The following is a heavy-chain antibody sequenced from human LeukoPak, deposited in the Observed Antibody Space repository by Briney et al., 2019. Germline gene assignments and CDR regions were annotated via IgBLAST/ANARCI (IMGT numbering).Heavy chain of an antibody. D-gene: IGHD3-16*01. CDR2: IDTRDSDT. J-gene: IGHJ4*02. V-gene: IGHV5-10-1*01. CDR1: GYSFTSYW. CDR3: ARLIRGSLDLDY. Sequence: LGESLKISCKGSGYSFTSYWIGWVRQMPGKGLEWMGRIDTRDSDTNYSPSFQGHVTISADKSISTAYLQWSSLKASDTAMYYCARLIRGSLDLDYWGQGTLVTVPS.